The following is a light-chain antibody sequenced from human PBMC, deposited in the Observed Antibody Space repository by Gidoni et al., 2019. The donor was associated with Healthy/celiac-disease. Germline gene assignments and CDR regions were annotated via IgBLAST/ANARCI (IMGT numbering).Light chain of an antibody. Sequence: EIVMTQSPATLSVSPGKRATLSCRASQSVSNNLAWYQQKPGQAPRLLIYGASTRATGIPARCSGSGSGTEFTLTISSLQSEDFAVYYCQQYNNWPYTFGQGTKLEIK. J-gene: IGKJ2*01. CDR1: QSVSNN. CDR3: QQYNNWPYT. V-gene: IGKV3-15*01. CDR2: GAS.